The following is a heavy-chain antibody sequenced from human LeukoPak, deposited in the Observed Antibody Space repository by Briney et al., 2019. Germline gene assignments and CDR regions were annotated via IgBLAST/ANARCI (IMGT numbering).Heavy chain of an antibody. J-gene: IGHJ5*02. V-gene: IGHV3-30-3*01. Sequence: GRSLRLSCAASGFTFSSYAMHWVRQAPGKGLEWVAVISYDGSNKYYADSVKGRSTISRDNSKNTLYLQMNSLRAEDTAVYYCARERLVRGNWFDPWGQGTLVTVSS. CDR1: GFTFSSYA. CDR2: ISYDGSNK. CDR3: ARERLVRGNWFDP. D-gene: IGHD3-10*01.